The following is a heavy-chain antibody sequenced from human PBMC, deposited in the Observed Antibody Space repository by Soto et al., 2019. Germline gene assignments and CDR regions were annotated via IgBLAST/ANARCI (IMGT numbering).Heavy chain of an antibody. V-gene: IGHV3-72*01. J-gene: IGHJ4*02. CDR3: VSSWGDFRYFDS. Sequence: EVQLVESGGGFVQPGGSLRLSCAASGFTFRDQYMDWVRQAPGKGLEWVGRIRNKANSYSTEYAASVSGRFTVSRDGSTNSLYLQMNSLKTEDTAVYYCVSSWGDFRYFDSWGQGTLVTVSS. CDR2: IRNKANSYST. D-gene: IGHD2-21*02. CDR1: GFTFRDQY.